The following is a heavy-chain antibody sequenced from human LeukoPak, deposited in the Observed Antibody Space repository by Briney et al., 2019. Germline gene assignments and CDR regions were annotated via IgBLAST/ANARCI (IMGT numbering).Heavy chain of an antibody. CDR3: ASDRVC. CDR1: GFTFSSYS. V-gene: IGHV3-48*04. CDR2: ITGSSTTT. J-gene: IGHJ4*02. Sequence: GGSLRLSCSASGFTFSSYSMTWVRQAPGKGLEWISYITGSSTTTHYADSVKGRFTSSRDNAKNSLYLQMNSLRAEDTAVYFCASDRVCWGQGTLVTVSS.